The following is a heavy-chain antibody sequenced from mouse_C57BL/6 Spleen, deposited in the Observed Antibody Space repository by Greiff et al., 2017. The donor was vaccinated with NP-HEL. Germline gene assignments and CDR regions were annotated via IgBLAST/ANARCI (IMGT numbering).Heavy chain of an antibody. D-gene: IGHD2-3*01. CDR1: GYSFTGYY. Sequence: EVQLQQSGPELVKPGASVKISCKASGYSFTGYYMNWVKQSPEKSLEWIGEINPSTGGTTYNQKFKAKATLTVDKSSSTAYMQLKSLTSEDSAVYYCARGDDPAWFAYWGQGTLVTVSA. CDR3: ARGDDPAWFAY. CDR2: INPSTGGT. V-gene: IGHV1-42*01. J-gene: IGHJ3*01.